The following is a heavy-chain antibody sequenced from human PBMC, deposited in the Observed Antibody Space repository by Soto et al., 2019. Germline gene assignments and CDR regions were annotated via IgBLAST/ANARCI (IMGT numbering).Heavy chain of an antibody. V-gene: IGHV3-23*01. D-gene: IGHD3-22*01. Sequence: GGSLRLSCAASGFTFSGHDMSWVRQAPGKGLEWVSAISGSGGSTYYADSVRGRFTISRDNSKNTLYLQMNSLRAEDTAVYYCAKDPGYYDGSRYSSGYFQHWGLGTLVTVSS. CDR1: GFTFSGHD. CDR3: AKDPGYYDGSRYSSGYFQH. J-gene: IGHJ1*01. CDR2: ISGSGGST.